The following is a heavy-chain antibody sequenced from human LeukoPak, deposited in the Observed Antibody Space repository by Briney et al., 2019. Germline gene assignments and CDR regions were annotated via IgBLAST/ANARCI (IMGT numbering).Heavy chain of an antibody. CDR1: GFTFSSYA. CDR2: ISGSGGST. V-gene: IGHV3-23*01. Sequence: PGGSLRLSCAASGFTFSSYAMSWVRQAPGKGLEWVSAISGSGGSTYYADSVKGRFTISRDNSKNTLYLQMNSLRAEDTAVYYCAKVYYDFWSGPMDVWGQGTTVTVSS. D-gene: IGHD3-3*01. J-gene: IGHJ6*02. CDR3: AKVYYDFWSGPMDV.